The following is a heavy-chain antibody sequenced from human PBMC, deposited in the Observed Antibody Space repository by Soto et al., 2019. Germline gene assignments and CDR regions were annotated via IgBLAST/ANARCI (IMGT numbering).Heavy chain of an antibody. CDR2: ISSSGSTV. Sequence: PGGSLRLSCAASGFTFSDYYMSWIRQAPGKGLEWVSYISSSGSTVYYADSVKGRFTISRDNAKNSLYLQMNSLRAEDTAVYYCARAPATVTTHWFDPWGQGTLVTVSS. CDR1: GFTFSDYY. D-gene: IGHD4-17*01. J-gene: IGHJ5*02. CDR3: ARAPATVTTHWFDP. V-gene: IGHV3-11*01.